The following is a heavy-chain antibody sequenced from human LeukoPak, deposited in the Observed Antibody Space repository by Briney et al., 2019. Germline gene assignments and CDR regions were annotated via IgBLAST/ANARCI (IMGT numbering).Heavy chain of an antibody. CDR1: GGSINGLY. J-gene: IGHJ4*02. CDR3: ARLGDGPHDDY. V-gene: IGHV4-59*08. CDR2: IYSGGTT. Sequence: SETLSLTCTVSGGSINGLYWSWIRQPPGKGLEWIGNIYSGGTTNYNPSLKSRVNISFDTSNNQFSLKLTSVTAADTAVYYCARLGDGPHDDYWGQGTLVTVSS. D-gene: IGHD1-14*01.